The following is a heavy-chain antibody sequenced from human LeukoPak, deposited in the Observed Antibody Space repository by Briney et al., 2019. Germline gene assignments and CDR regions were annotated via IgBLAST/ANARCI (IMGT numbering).Heavy chain of an antibody. CDR1: GYTFTGYY. CDR2: TSTANDNT. Sequence: ASVEVSCKASGYTFTGYYIHWVRQALGQGLEWMGWTSTANDNTNYAQNLQGRVTMTTDTSTSTAYMEMRSLRSDDTAIYYCARTHSNGWYSLGYYYMDVWGEGTTVTVSS. D-gene: IGHD6-19*01. V-gene: IGHV1-18*04. J-gene: IGHJ6*03. CDR3: ARTHSNGWYSLGYYYMDV.